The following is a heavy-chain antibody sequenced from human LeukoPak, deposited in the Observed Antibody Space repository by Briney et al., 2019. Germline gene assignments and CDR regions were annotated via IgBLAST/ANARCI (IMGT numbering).Heavy chain of an antibody. CDR2: ISSSSSTI. D-gene: IGHD4-17*01. V-gene: IGHV3-48*04. Sequence: GGSLRLSCAASGFTFSSYSMNWVRQAPGKGLEWVSYISSSSSTIYYADSVKGRFTISRDNAKNSLYLQMNSLRAEDTAVYYCASGTVTTDYWGQGTLVTVSS. J-gene: IGHJ4*02. CDR1: GFTFSSYS. CDR3: ASGTVTTDY.